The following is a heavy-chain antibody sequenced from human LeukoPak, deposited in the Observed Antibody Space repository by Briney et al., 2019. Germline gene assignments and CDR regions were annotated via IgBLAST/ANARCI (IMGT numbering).Heavy chain of an antibody. CDR2: ISSDSKTI. J-gene: IGHJ3*02. V-gene: IGHV3-48*04. Sequence: GGSERLCCAASGFTFRSHTINWVRQGPGKGLEWISSISSDSKTIYYTDSVRGRFTISRDNAKNSLYLQMNSLRVEDTGVFYCARKPITGSHSGAFDIWGQGTMVTVSS. CDR1: GFTFRSHT. CDR3: ARKPITGSHSGAFDI. D-gene: IGHD1-26*01.